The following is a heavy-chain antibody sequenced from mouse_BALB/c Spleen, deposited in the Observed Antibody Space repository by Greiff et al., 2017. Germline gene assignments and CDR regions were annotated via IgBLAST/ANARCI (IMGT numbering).Heavy chain of an antibody. J-gene: IGHJ3*01. D-gene: IGHD1-1*01. CDR3: ARGGDYYGSSYGWFAD. CDR2: INSNGGST. CDR1: GFTFSSSC. Sequence: EVKLVESGGGLVQPGGSLKLSCAASGFTFSSSCMSWVRQTPDQRLELVATINSNGGSTYYPDSVKGRFTISIDNAKNTLYMQLSSLKSEDTAMYYCARGGDYYGSSYGWFADWGEGTLVTVSA. V-gene: IGHV5-6-3*01.